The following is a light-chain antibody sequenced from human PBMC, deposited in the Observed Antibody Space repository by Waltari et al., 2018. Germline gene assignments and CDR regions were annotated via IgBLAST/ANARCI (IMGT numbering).Light chain of an antibody. J-gene: IGKJ1*01. CDR2: KAS. V-gene: IGKV1-5*03. CDR1: QSISGV. CDR3: QQYDTFMWT. Sequence: TCRARQSISGVLCGYQQKPGKAPKLLIYKASTLESGVPSRFSGSGSGTEFTLTINSLQPDDFATDYCQQYDTFMWTFGQGTKVDI.